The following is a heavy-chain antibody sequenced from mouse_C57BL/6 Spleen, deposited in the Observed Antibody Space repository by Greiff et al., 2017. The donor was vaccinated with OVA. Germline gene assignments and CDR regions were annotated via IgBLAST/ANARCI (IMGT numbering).Heavy chain of an antibody. CDR3: ARWSNYLYYFDY. CDR2: INPSNGGT. D-gene: IGHD2-5*01. Sequence: VQLQQPGTELVKPGASGKLSCKASGYTFTSYWVHWVKQRPGQGLGWVGNINPSNGGTNYNEKFKSKATLTVDKSSSTAYMQLSSLTSEDSAVYYCARWSNYLYYFDYWGQGTTLTVSS. V-gene: IGHV1-53*01. J-gene: IGHJ2*01. CDR1: GYTFTSYW.